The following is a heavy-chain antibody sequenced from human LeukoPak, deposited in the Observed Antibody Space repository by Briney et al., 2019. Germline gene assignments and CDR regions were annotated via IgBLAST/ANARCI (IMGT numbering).Heavy chain of an antibody. D-gene: IGHD5-18*01. CDR1: GYTFTGYG. Sequence: ASVKVSCKAPGYTFTGYGISWVRQAPGQGLEWMGGITPMSGTVNNAQKFQGRVTITADKSTGTAYMELSSLRSDDTAVYYCARETGYAYGRAPLDYWGQGTLVTVSS. CDR2: ITPMSGTV. V-gene: IGHV1-69*06. J-gene: IGHJ4*02. CDR3: ARETGYAYGRAPLDY.